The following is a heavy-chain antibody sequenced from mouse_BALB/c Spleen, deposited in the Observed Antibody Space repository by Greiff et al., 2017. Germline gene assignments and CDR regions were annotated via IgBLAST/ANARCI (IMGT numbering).Heavy chain of an antibody. V-gene: IGHV5-17*02. CDR3: ARDSYAMDY. J-gene: IGHJ4*01. Sequence: EVKLMESGGGLVQPGGSLKLSCAASGFTFSSFGMHWVRQAPEKGLEWVAYISSGSSTIYYADTMKGRFTSSRDNPMNTLFLQMTSLRSEDSAMYYCARDSYAMDYWGQGTSVTVSS. CDR2: ISSGSSTI. CDR1: GFTFSSFG.